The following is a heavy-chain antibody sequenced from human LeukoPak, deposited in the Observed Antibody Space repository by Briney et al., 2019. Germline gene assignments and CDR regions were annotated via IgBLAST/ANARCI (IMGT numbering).Heavy chain of an antibody. V-gene: IGHV3-30*03. D-gene: IGHD3-3*01. Sequence: PGGSLRLSCTASGFTFSSYGMHWVRQAPGKGLEWVAVISYDGSNKYYADSVKGRFTISRDNSKNTLYVQMNSLRAEDTAVYYCARDPAKFWSGHDYWGRGTLVTVSS. J-gene: IGHJ4*02. CDR2: ISYDGSNK. CDR1: GFTFSSYG. CDR3: ARDPAKFWSGHDY.